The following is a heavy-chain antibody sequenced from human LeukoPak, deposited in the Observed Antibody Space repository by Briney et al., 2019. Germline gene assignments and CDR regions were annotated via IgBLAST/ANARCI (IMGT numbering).Heavy chain of an antibody. J-gene: IGHJ4*02. CDR2: ISGSSSTI. V-gene: IGHV3-48*01. CDR1: GFTFSSYS. Sequence: PGGSLRLSCAASGFTFSSYSMNWVRQAPGKGLEWVSYISGSSSTIYYADSVKGRFTISRDTGKNSLYLQMNSLRAEDTAVYYCSRDHYGDFGFDYWGQGSLVTVTS. D-gene: IGHD4-17*01. CDR3: SRDHYGDFGFDY.